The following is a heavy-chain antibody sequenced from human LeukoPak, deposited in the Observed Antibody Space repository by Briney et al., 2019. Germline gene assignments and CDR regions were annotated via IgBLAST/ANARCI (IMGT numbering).Heavy chain of an antibody. V-gene: IGHV3-21*01. D-gene: IGHD3-9*01. CDR3: ARDRHDILTGYYVPDY. J-gene: IGHJ4*02. CDR2: ISSSSSYI. CDR1: GFTFSSYS. Sequence: KPGGSLRLSCAASGFTFSSYSMNWVRQAPGKGLEWVSSISSSSSYIYYADSVKGRFTISRDNAKNSLYLQMNSLRAEDTAVYYCARDRHDILTGYYVPDYWGQGTLVTVSS.